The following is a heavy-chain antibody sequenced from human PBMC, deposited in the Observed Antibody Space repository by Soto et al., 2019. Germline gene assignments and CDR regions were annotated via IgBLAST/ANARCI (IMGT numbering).Heavy chain of an antibody. J-gene: IGHJ6*02. CDR2: IIPIFGTA. CDR3: ARDGSTVTSIESYYYYCMDV. Sequence: GASVKVSCKASGGTFSSYAISWVRQAPGQGLEWMGGIIPIFGTANYAQKFQGRVTITADESTSTAYMELSSLRSEDTAVYYCARDGSTVTSIESYYYYCMDVWGQGTTVTVSS. CDR1: GGTFSSYA. V-gene: IGHV1-69*13. D-gene: IGHD4-17*01.